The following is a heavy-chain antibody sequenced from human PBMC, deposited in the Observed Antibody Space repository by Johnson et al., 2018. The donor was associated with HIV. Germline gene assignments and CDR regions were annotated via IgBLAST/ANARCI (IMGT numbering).Heavy chain of an antibody. CDR1: GFTFSNYA. Sequence: VLLVESGGDLVQPGGSLRLSCAASGFTFSNYAMHWVRQAPGKGLEYVSAISCNGGSTYYANSVKDMQTSRITISRDKSKNTLYLQMGSLRAEDMAVYFCASSRLGAFDIWGQWTLVTVSS. D-gene: IGHD6-13*01. CDR2: ISCNGGST. J-gene: IGHJ3*02. V-gene: IGHV3-64*01. CDR3: ASSRLGAFDI.